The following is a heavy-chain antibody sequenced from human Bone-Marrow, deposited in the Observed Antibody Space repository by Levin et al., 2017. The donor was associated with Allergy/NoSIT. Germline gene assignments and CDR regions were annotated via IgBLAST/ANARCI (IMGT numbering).Heavy chain of an antibody. J-gene: IGHJ4*02. CDR2: INPNSGGT. CDR1: GYTFTGYY. V-gene: IGHV1-2*02. D-gene: IGHD6-13*01. Sequence: GASVKVSCKASGYTFTGYYMHWVRQAPGQGLEWMGWINPNSGGTNYAQKFQGRVTMTRDTSISTAYMELSRLRSDDTAVYYCARESRAPDSEGYSSSQYFDYWGQGTLVTVSS. CDR3: ARESRAPDSEGYSSSQYFDY.